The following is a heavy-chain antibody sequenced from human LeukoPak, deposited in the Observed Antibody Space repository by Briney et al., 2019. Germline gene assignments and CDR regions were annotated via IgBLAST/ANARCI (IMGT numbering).Heavy chain of an antibody. V-gene: IGHV3-23*01. CDR1: GFTFSNYG. Sequence: GGSLRLSCIASGFTFSNYGMSWVRQAPGKGLEWVSFISGSGDRTLHADSVKGRFTVSRDNSKNTVYLQMNSLRAEDTAVYYCAKDLRNIRTLVDLQMIWGQGTLVIVSS. D-gene: IGHD2-8*02. CDR3: AKDLRNIRTLVDLQMI. J-gene: IGHJ3*02. CDR2: ISGSGDRT.